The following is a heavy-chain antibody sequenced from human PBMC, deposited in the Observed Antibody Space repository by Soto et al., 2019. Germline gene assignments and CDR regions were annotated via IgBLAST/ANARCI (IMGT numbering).Heavy chain of an antibody. CDR3: ATPPPPQLVYYYYGMDV. CDR2: IIPIFGTA. V-gene: IGHV1-69*13. J-gene: IGHJ6*02. CDR1: GGTFSSYA. Sequence: GAAVKVSCKASGGTFSSYAISWVRQAPGQGLEWMGGIIPIFGTANYAQKFQGRVTITADESTSTAYMELSSLRSEDTAVYYCATPPPPQLVYYYYGMDVWGQGTTVTVSS. D-gene: IGHD6-13*01.